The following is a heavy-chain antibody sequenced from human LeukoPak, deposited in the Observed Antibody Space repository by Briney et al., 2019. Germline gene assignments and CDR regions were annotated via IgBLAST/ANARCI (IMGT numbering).Heavy chain of an antibody. CDR2: INAGNGNT. CDR1: GYTFSRYA. CDR3: ARDGEWELRNGGLQH. Sequence: GASVKVSCKASGYTFSRYAIHWVRQAPGQRLEWMGYINAGNGNTKYSQNFQGRVTITRDTSATTAYLELSSLRSEDTAVYYCARDGEWELRNGGLQHWGQGTLVTVSS. V-gene: IGHV1-3*01. D-gene: IGHD1-26*01. J-gene: IGHJ1*01.